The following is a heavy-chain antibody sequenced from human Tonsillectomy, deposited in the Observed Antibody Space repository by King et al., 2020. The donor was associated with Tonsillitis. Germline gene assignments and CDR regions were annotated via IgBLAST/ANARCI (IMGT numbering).Heavy chain of an antibody. CDR1: GFTFSSYA. CDR3: ARDLGVEEDYGDYSGSRGMGV. Sequence: VQLVESGGGVVQPGRSLRLSCAASGFTFSSYAMHWVRQAPGKGLEWVAVISYDGSNKYYADSVKGRFTISRDNSKNTLYLQMNSLRAEDTAVYYCARDLGVEEDYGDYSGSRGMGVWGQGTTVTVS. CDR2: ISYDGSNK. V-gene: IGHV3-30*04. J-gene: IGHJ6*02. D-gene: IGHD4-17*01.